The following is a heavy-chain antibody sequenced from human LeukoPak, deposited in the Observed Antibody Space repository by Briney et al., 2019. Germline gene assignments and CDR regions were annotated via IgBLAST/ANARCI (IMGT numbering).Heavy chain of an antibody. J-gene: IGHJ6*03. Sequence: GASVKVSCKASGGTFSSYAISGVRQAPGQGLEWMGGIIPIFGTANYAQKFQGRVTITTDESTRTAYMELSSLRSEDTAVYYCARDLAGIAAAGNYYYYYMDVWGKGTTVTVSS. V-gene: IGHV1-69*05. CDR2: IIPIFGTA. D-gene: IGHD6-13*01. CDR1: GGTFSSYA. CDR3: ARDLAGIAAAGNYYYYYMDV.